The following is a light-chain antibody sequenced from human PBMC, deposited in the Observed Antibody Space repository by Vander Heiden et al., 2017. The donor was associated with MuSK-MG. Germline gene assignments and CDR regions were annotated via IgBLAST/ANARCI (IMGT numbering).Light chain of an antibody. CDR1: QSVSSN. CDR2: GAS. Sequence: DIVMTQSPATLSVSPGERATLSCRASQSVSSNLAWYHQKPGQAPRLLIYGASARATGIPARFSGSGSGTEFTLTISSLQSEDFAVYYCQQDNNWPRAFGQGTKVEIK. CDR3: QQDNNWPRA. V-gene: IGKV3-15*01. J-gene: IGKJ1*01.